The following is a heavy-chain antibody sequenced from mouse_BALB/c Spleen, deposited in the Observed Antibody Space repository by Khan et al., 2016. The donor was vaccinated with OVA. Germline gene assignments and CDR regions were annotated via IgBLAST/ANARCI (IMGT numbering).Heavy chain of an antibody. J-gene: IGHJ2*01. V-gene: IGHV3-2*02. CDR2: ISYSGST. Sequence: VQLKESGPGLVKPSQSLSLTCTVTGYSITSGYGWNWIRQFPGNKLEWMGYISYSGSTNYNPPLKSRISITRDTSKNQFFLQLNSVTTEDTATYSCARTARIKYWGQGTTLTVSS. CDR3: ARTARIKY. CDR1: GYSITSGYG. D-gene: IGHD1-2*01.